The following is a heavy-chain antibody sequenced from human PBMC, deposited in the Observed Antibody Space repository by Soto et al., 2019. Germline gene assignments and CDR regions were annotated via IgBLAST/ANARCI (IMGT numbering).Heavy chain of an antibody. J-gene: IGHJ4*02. CDR3: AKDFDSDETSHGPNDY. D-gene: IGHD3-22*01. V-gene: IGHV3-23*01. CDR2: ISGSGDAK. CDR1: GFSFSSYG. Sequence: GGSLRLSCVASGFSFSSYGMSWVRQAPGKGLEWASIISGSGDAKYYADSVKGRFTISRDNSKNTMYLQMDSLRAEDTAVYYCAKDFDSDETSHGPNDYWGQGTLVTVPS.